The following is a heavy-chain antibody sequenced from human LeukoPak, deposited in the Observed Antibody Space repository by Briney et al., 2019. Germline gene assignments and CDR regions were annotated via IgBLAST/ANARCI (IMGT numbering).Heavy chain of an antibody. CDR2: IIPIFGTA. CDR3: ARGVRYYYDSSGYYSSHYYYMDV. Sequence: GASVKVSCKASGGTFSSYAISWVRQAPGQGLEWMGGIIPIFGTANYAQKFQGRVTITADKSTSTAYMELSSLRSEDTAVYYCARGVRYYYDSSGYYSSHYYYMDVWGKGTTVTVSS. V-gene: IGHV1-69*06. J-gene: IGHJ6*03. D-gene: IGHD3-22*01. CDR1: GGTFSSYA.